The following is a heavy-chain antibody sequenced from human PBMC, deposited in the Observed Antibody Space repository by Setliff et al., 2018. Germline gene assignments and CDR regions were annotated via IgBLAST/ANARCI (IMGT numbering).Heavy chain of an antibody. CDR3: ARSLSSGSYWNSRPFYSDY. CDR1: GGSISDNSYY. J-gene: IGHJ4*02. CDR2: ISHSANK. D-gene: IGHD3-10*01. Sequence: SETLSLTCTVSGGSISDNSYYWGWIRQPPGKELEWIGGISHSANKYYNPSFRGRVTIPVDMSKNQFSLNIDSVTAADTAVYYCARSLSSGSYWNSRPFYSDYWGQGTLVTVSS. V-gene: IGHV4-39*01.